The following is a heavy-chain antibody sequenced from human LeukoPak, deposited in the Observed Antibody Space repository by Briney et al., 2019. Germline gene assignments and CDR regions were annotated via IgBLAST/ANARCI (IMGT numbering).Heavy chain of an antibody. D-gene: IGHD3-3*01. CDR3: ARDHRESFYDFWSAFDP. CDR2: IYTSGST. CDR1: GGSISSGNNY. V-gene: IGHV4-61*02. Sequence: PSQTLSLTCIVSGGSISSGNNYWSWIRQPAGKGLEWIGRIYTSGSTNYNPSLKSRLTISLDTSKNQFSLKLSSVTAADTAVYYCARDHRESFYDFWSAFDPWGQGTLVTVSS. J-gene: IGHJ5*02.